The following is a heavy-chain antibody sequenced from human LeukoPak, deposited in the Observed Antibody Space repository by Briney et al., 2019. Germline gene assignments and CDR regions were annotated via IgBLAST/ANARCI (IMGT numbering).Heavy chain of an antibody. CDR3: ARDRCSGGSCYSLWFDP. CDR1: GGSISSSSYY. CDR2: IYYSGST. J-gene: IGHJ5*02. V-gene: IGHV4-39*07. D-gene: IGHD2-15*01. Sequence: SETLFLTCTVSGGSISSSSYYWGWIRQPPGKGLEWIGSIYYSGSTYYNPSLKSRVTISVDRSKNQFSLKLSSVTAADTAVYYCARDRCSGGSCYSLWFDPWGQGTLVTVSS.